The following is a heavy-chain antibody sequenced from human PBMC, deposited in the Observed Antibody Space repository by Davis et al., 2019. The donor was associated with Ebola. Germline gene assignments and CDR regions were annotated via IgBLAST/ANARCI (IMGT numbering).Heavy chain of an antibody. CDR2: IYYSGST. V-gene: IGHV4-61*08. CDR3: ARDGDS. J-gene: IGHJ4*02. Sequence: MPSETLSLTCAVSGGSISSGGYSWSWIRQPPGKGLEWIGYIYYSGSTNYNPSLKSRVTISVDTSKNQFSLKLSSVTAADTAVYYCARDGDSWGQGTLVTVSS. CDR1: GGSISSGGYS.